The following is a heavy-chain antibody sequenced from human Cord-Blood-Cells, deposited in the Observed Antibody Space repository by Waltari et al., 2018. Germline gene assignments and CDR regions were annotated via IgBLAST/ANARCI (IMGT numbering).Heavy chain of an antibody. Sequence: QVQLQPWGAGLLKPSETLSLTCAVYGGSFSGYYWSWTRPPPGKGLEWIGEINHSGSTNYNPSLKSRVTISVDTSKNQFSLKLSSVTAADTAVYYCARTLYDSSGYYSDAFDIWGQGTMVTVSS. CDR3: ARTLYDSSGYYSDAFDI. V-gene: IGHV4-34*01. J-gene: IGHJ3*02. D-gene: IGHD3-22*01. CDR1: GGSFSGYY. CDR2: INHSGST.